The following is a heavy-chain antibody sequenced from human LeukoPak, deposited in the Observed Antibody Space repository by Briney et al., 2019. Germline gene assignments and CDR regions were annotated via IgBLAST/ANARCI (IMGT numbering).Heavy chain of an antibody. CDR2: INPNSGGT. V-gene: IGHV1-2*02. D-gene: IGHD3/OR15-3a*01. Sequence: ASVKVSCKASGYTLTGYYMHWVRQAPGQGLEWMGWINPNSGGTNYAQKFQGRVTMTRDTSICTACMELSRLRSDDTAVYYCARVRWTGAFDIWGQGTMVTVSS. CDR1: GYTLTGYY. CDR3: ARVRWTGAFDI. J-gene: IGHJ3*02.